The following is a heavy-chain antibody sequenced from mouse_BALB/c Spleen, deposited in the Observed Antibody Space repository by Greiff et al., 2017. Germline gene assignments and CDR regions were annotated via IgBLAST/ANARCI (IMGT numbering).Heavy chain of an antibody. J-gene: IGHJ3*01. CDR1: GYTFTDYF. Sequence: QVQLQQSGPELVKPGASVKMSCKASGYTFTDYFISWVKQRTGQGLEWIGEIYPGSGSTYYNEKFKGKATLTADKSSNTAYMQLSSLTSEDSAVYFCARGGRFAYWGQGTLVTVSA. CDR3: ARGGRFAY. CDR2: IYPGSGST. V-gene: IGHV1-77*01. D-gene: IGHD1-1*02.